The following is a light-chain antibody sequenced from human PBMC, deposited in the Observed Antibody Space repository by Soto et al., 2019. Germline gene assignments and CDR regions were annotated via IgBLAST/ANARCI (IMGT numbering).Light chain of an antibody. V-gene: IGKV3-15*01. Sequence: EVVMTQSPASLSVSPGDGATLSCRASQSVASNVAWYQQKPGQGPRLLIHGASTRAVCVPARFSGSGSGTDFTLTINTLQSEDIAVYYCQQYHNWPPQYTFGQGTKLQIK. CDR2: GAS. J-gene: IGKJ2*01. CDR3: QQYHNWPPQYT. CDR1: QSVASN.